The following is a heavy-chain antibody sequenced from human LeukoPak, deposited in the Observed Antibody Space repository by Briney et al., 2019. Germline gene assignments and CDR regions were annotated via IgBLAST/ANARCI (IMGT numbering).Heavy chain of an antibody. CDR2: INSDGRSA. Sequence: PGGSLRLSCAASGFTFSSYWMHWVRQVPGKGLVWVARINSDGRSASYPESVKGRFTISRDNAKNTLSLQMNSLRAEDTAVYFCVRDVWGDRDGFFDRWGQGTLVTVSS. V-gene: IGHV3-74*01. CDR1: GFTFSSYW. CDR3: VRDVWGDRDGFFDR. J-gene: IGHJ4*02. D-gene: IGHD5-24*01.